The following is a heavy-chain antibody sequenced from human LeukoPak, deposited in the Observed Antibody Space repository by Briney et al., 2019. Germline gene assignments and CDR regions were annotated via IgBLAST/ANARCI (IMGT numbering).Heavy chain of an antibody. D-gene: IGHD3-22*01. J-gene: IGHJ1*01. Sequence: SETLSLTCTVSGGSISSGDYYWSWIRQHPGKGLEWIGCIYYSGSTYYNPSLKSRVTISVGTSKNQFSLKLSSVTTADTAVYYCAGGRYYDSSGYHGNFQHWGQGTLVTVSS. CDR1: GGSISSGDYY. CDR3: AGGRYYDSSGYHGNFQH. CDR2: IYYSGST. V-gene: IGHV4-31*03.